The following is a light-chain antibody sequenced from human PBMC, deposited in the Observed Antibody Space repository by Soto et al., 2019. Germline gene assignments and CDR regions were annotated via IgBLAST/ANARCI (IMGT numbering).Light chain of an antibody. CDR2: GAS. J-gene: IGKJ1*01. CDR3: QQYSTSPWT. Sequence: EIVLTQSPGTLSLSPGERATLSCRASQSVGSRFLAWYQQKPGQAPRLLIYGASSRATGIADRFSGSGSGTDFTLSISRLEPEDFAVYYCQQYSTSPWTFGQGTKVEIK. CDR1: QSVGSRF. V-gene: IGKV3-20*01.